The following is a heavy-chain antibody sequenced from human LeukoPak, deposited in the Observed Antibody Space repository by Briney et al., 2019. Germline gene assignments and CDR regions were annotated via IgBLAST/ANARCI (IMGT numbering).Heavy chain of an antibody. J-gene: IGHJ4*02. CDR1: GGSISSSSAY. Sequence: SETLSLTCTVSGGSISSSSAYWGWIRQPPGKGLAWIGSIYYSKNTYYNPSLKSRVTISADTSTNQFSLTLGSVSATDTAVYYCVSPRGFSYGYFDYWGQGTLVTVSS. CDR2: IYYSKNT. CDR3: VSPRGFSYGYFDY. D-gene: IGHD5-18*01. V-gene: IGHV4-39*01.